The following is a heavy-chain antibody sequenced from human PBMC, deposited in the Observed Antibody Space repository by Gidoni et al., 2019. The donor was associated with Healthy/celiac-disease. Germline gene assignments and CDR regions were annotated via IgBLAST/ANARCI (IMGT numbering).Heavy chain of an antibody. Sequence: QVQLVQSGAEVKKPGASVKVSCKASGYTFTSYYMHWVRQAPGQGLEWMGIINPSGGSTSYAQKFQGRVTMTRDTSTSTVYMELSSLRSEDTAVYYCATYYYDSSGYPFNAFDIWGQGTMVTVSS. V-gene: IGHV1-46*01. CDR2: INPSGGST. J-gene: IGHJ3*02. D-gene: IGHD3-22*01. CDR3: ATYYYDSSGYPFNAFDI. CDR1: GYTFTSYY.